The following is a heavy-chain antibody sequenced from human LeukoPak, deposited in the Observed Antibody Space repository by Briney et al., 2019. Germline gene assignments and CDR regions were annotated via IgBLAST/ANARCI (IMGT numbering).Heavy chain of an antibody. CDR3: ATDYYYDSSGSYYTIDY. D-gene: IGHD3-22*01. V-gene: IGHV1-24*01. J-gene: IGHJ4*02. CDR1: GYTLTELS. CDR2: FDPEDGET. Sequence: ASVKVSCKVSGYTLTELSMHWVRQAPGKGLEWMGGFDPEDGETFYAQKFQGRVTMTEETSTDTAYMELSSLRSEDRAVYYCATDYYYDSSGSYYTIDYWGQGTLVTVSS.